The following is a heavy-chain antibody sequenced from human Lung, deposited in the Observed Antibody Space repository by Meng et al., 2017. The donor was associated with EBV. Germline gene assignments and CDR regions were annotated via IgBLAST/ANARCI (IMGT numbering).Heavy chain of an antibody. Sequence: QALLPESGPGTWNPAQILSTTCPGPVASISRSDFGSWVRQPAGKGLEWIGEIYHSGSTHYHPSLKSRVTISVDTSKNQFSRSLNSVTAADTAVYYCARGGTSSAPFDYWGQETLVTVSS. V-gene: IGHV4-4*02. CDR1: VASISRSDF. CDR2: IYHSGST. J-gene: IGHJ4*02. CDR3: ARGGTSSAPFDY. D-gene: IGHD2-2*01.